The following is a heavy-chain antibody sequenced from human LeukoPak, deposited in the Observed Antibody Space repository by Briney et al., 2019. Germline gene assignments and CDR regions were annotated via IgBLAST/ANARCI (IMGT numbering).Heavy chain of an antibody. J-gene: IGHJ5*02. CDR1: GGSISSSSYF. V-gene: IGHV4-39*07. Sequence: SGTLSLTCTVSGGSISSSSYFWGWIRQPPGKGLEWIGSIFYSGSTNYNPSLKSRVTISVDTSKKQLSLMLRSVTAADTAVYYCARDIYGSGHGWFDTWGQGRLVTVSS. CDR3: ARDIYGSGHGWFDT. D-gene: IGHD3-10*01. CDR2: IFYSGST.